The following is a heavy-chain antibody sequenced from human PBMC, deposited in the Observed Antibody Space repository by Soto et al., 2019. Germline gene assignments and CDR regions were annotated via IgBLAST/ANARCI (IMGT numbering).Heavy chain of an antibody. CDR2: INHSGST. J-gene: IGHJ4*02. CDR3: ARGGLIRGVLYY. CDR1: DGSSNNYY. V-gene: IGHV4-34*01. D-gene: IGHD3-10*01. Sequence: QVQLQQWGAGLLKPSETLSLTCAVYDGSSNNYYWSWIRQPPGKGLEWIGEINHSGSTNYNASLKGRFTISEDTSKKQFSLELGFVTAADTAVYYCARGGLIRGVLYYWGQGTLVTVSS.